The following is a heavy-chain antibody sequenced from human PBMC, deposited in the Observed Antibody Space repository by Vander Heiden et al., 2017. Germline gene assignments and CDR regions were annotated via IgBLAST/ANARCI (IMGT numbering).Heavy chain of an antibody. V-gene: IGHV1-3*01. CDR2: INAGNGNT. Sequence: QVQLVQSGAEVKKPGASVKVSCKASGYTFTSYAMHWVRQAPGQRLEWMGWINAGNGNTKDAQKFQGRVTITRDTSASTAYMELRSLRSEDTAVYYCAPNRGGYFDYWGQGTLVTVSS. CDR3: APNRGGYFDY. CDR1: GYTFTSYA. D-gene: IGHD3-10*01. J-gene: IGHJ4*02.